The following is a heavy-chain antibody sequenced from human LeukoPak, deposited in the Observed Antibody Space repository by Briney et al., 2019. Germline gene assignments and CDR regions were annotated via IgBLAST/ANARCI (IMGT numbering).Heavy chain of an antibody. CDR2: INPNSGGT. V-gene: IGHV1-2*02. CDR1: GYTFTGYY. Sequence: ASVKVSCKASGYTFTGYYMHWLRQAPGQGLEWMGWINPNSGGTNYAQKFQGRVTMTRDTSISTAYMELSRLRSDDTAVYYCARVGGYSYHIDYWGQGTLVTVSS. CDR3: ARVGGYSYHIDY. J-gene: IGHJ4*02. D-gene: IGHD5-18*01.